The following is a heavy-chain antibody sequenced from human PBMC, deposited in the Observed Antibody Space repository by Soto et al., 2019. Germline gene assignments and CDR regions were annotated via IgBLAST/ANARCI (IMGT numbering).Heavy chain of an antibody. CDR3: ARDHYGDVFDY. J-gene: IGHJ4*02. CDR2: INHSGST. Sequence: PSETLSLTCAVYGGSFSGYYWSWIRQPPGKGLEWIGEINHSGSTNYNPSLKSRVTISVDTSKNQFSLKLSSVTAADTAVYYCARDHYGDVFDYWGQGTLVTVSS. D-gene: IGHD4-17*01. CDR1: GGSFSGYY. V-gene: IGHV4-34*01.